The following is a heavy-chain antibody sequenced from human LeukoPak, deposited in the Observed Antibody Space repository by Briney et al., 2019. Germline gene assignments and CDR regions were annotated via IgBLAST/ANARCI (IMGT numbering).Heavy chain of an antibody. Sequence: PSETLSLTCTVSGGSISSYYWGWIRQPPGKGLEWIGYIYYSGSTNYNPSLKSRVTISVDTSKNQFSLKLSSVTAADTAVYYCARGNTGVGATDYWGQGTLVTVSS. J-gene: IGHJ4*02. V-gene: IGHV4-59*01. D-gene: IGHD1-26*01. CDR1: GGSISSYY. CDR2: IYYSGST. CDR3: ARGNTGVGATDY.